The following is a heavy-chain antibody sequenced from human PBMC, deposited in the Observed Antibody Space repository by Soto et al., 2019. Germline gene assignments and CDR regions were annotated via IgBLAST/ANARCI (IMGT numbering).Heavy chain of an antibody. D-gene: IGHD2-21*01. V-gene: IGHV5-51*01. CDR2: IYPGDSDT. CDR3: EKLRDWLET. CDR1: VYSFTSYC. Sequence: SXNISGNVSVYSFTSYCIFWVRQMPGKGLEWMGIIYPGDSDTRYSPSFQGQVTISADKSISTAYLQWSSLKASDTDMYYCEKLRDWLETWGQGTLVTVYS. J-gene: IGHJ5*02.